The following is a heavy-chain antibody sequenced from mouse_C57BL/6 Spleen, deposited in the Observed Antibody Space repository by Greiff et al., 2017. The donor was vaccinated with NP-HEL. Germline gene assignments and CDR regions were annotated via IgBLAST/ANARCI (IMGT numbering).Heavy chain of an antibody. CDR1: GFTFSNYW. D-gene: IGHD1-1*01. Sequence: EVKLVESGGGLVQPGGSMKLSCVASGFTFSNYWMNWVRQSPEKGLEWVAQIRLKSDNYATHYAESVKGRFTISRDDSKSSVYLQMNNLRAEDTGIYYCTGPHYYGSSSWFAYWGQGTLVTVSA. CDR2: IRLKSDNYAT. J-gene: IGHJ3*01. CDR3: TGPHYYGSSSWFAY. V-gene: IGHV6-3*01.